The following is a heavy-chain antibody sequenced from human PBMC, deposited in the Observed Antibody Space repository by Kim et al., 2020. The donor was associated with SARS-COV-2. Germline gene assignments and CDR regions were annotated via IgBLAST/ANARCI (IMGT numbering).Heavy chain of an antibody. CDR2: IIPIFGTA. J-gene: IGHJ5*02. D-gene: IGHD4-17*01. CDR1: GGTFSSYA. Sequence: SVKVSCKASGGTFSSYAISWVRQAPGQGLEWMGGIIPIFGTANYAQKFQGRVTITADESTSTAYMELSSLRSEDTAVYYCARAPVNDYGDYGEDPGGQNWFDPWGQGTLVTVSS. V-gene: IGHV1-69*13. CDR3: ARAPVNDYGDYGEDPGGQNWFDP.